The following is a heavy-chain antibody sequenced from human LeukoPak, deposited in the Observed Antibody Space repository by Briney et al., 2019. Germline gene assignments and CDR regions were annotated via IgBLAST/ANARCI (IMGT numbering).Heavy chain of an antibody. CDR3: ATFYYDTSGYGGNAFDI. Sequence: GGSLRLSCAASGFTFSGYAMHWGRQAPGKGLEWVAVISYDGSNKYYADSVKGRFTISRDNSKNTLYLQMNSLRAEDTAVYYCATFYYDTSGYGGNAFDIWGQGTMVTVSS. J-gene: IGHJ3*02. V-gene: IGHV3-30-3*01. CDR2: ISYDGSNK. CDR1: GFTFSGYA. D-gene: IGHD3-22*01.